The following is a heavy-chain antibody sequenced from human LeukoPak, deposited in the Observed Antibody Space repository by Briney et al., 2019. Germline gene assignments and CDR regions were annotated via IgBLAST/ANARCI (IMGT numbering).Heavy chain of an antibody. V-gene: IGHV3-11*01. D-gene: IGHD3-3*01. J-gene: IGHJ4*02. CDR3: ARAPGYDFWSGYFIDY. CDR2: ISSSGSTI. Sequence: PGRSLRLSCTASGFTFGDYAMSWVRQAPGKGLEWVSYISSSGSTIYYADSVKGRFTISRDNAKNSLYLQMNSLRAEDTAVYYCARAPGYDFWSGYFIDYWGQGTLVTVSS. CDR1: GFTFGDYA.